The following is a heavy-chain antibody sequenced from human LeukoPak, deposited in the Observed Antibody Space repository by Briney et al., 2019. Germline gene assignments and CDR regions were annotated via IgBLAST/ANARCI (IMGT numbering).Heavy chain of an antibody. D-gene: IGHD3-3*01. V-gene: IGHV1-8*03. CDR2: MNPNSGNT. J-gene: IGHJ6*03. CDR1: GYTFTSYD. CDR3: ARRGGYDFWSGYYAYGYYYYMDV. Sequence: ASVKVSCKASGYTFTSYDINWVRQATGQGLEWMGWMNPNSGNTGYAQKFQGRVTITRNTSISTAYMELSSLRSEDTAVYYCARRGGYDFWSGYYAYGYYYYMDVWGKGTTVTVSS.